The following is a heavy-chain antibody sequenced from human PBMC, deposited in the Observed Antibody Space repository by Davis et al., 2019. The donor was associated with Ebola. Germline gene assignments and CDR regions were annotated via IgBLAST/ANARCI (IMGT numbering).Heavy chain of an antibody. CDR1: GFIFSSYA. CDR3: AKVHPPTTVTTGWFDP. CDR2: ISVRSIT. J-gene: IGHJ5*02. D-gene: IGHD4-17*01. V-gene: IGHV3-23*01. Sequence: GEFPKISCAASGFIFSSYAMSWVRQAPGKGLEWVSSISVRSITYHADSVKGRFTISRDNSKNTLYLQMNSLRAEDTAVYYCAKVHPPTTVTTGWFDPWGQGTLVTVSS.